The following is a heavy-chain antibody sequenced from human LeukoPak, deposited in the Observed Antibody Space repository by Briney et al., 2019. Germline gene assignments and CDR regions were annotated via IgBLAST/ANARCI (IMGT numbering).Heavy chain of an antibody. D-gene: IGHD6-19*01. CDR3: ARSEYQWYSSGPYYFDY. CDR1: GFTFSSYA. CDR2: ISGSGGST. V-gene: IGHV3-23*01. J-gene: IGHJ4*02. Sequence: GGSLRLSCAVSGFTFSSYAMNWVRQAPGKGLEWVSAISGSGGSTYYADSVKGRFTISRDNSKNTLFLQMNSLRAEDTAVYYCARSEYQWYSSGPYYFDYWGQGTLVTVSS.